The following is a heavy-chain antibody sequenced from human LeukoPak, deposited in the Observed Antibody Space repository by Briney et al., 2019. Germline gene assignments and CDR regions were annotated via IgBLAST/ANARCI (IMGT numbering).Heavy chain of an antibody. CDR3: ASFPVYCSGGSCSYYYYYYMDV. V-gene: IGHV1-69*05. D-gene: IGHD2-15*01. J-gene: IGHJ6*03. Sequence: SVKVSCKASGGTFSSYAISWVRQAPGQGLEWMRGIIPIFGTANYAQKFQGRVTITTDESTSTAYMELSSLRSEDTAVYYCASFPVYCSGGSCSYYYYYYMDVWGKGTTVTVSS. CDR1: GGTFSSYA. CDR2: IIPIFGTA.